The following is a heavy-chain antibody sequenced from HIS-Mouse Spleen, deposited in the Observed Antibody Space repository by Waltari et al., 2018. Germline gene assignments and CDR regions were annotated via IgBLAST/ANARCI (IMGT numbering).Heavy chain of an antibody. J-gene: IGHJ4*02. D-gene: IGHD3-22*01. V-gene: IGHV3-21*01. CDR2: ISSSSSYI. Sequence: SGFTFSSYSMNWVRQAPGKWLEWVSSISSSSSYIYYADSVKGRFTISRDNAKNSRYLQMNSLRAEDTAVYYCARMNHYDSSGYYGFDYWGQGTLVTVSS. CDR3: ARMNHYDSSGYYGFDY. CDR1: GFTFSSYS.